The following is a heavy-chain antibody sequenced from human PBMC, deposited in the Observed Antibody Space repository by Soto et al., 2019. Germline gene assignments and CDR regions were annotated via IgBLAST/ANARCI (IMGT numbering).Heavy chain of an antibody. CDR2: ISYDGSNK. D-gene: IGHD6-19*01. J-gene: IGHJ5*02. V-gene: IGHV3-30-3*01. Sequence: GGSLRLSCAASGFTFSSYAMHWVRQAPGKGLEWVAVISYDGSNKYYADSVKGRFTISRDNSKNTLYLQMNSLRAEDTAVYYCARDNSGFSNWFDPWGQGTLVTV. CDR3: ARDNSGFSNWFDP. CDR1: GFTFSSYA.